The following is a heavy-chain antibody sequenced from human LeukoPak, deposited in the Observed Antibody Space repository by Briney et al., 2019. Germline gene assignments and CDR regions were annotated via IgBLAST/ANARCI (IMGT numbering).Heavy chain of an antibody. Sequence: GGSLRLSCAASGFTFSNYNMNWVRQAPGKRLEWVSSISSSSGYIYYADSMKGRFTISRDNAKNSLYLQMNSLRVEATALYYCARGTEMATVGSWFDPWGQGTLVTVSS. D-gene: IGHD5-24*01. CDR1: GFTFSNYN. J-gene: IGHJ5*02. CDR2: ISSSSGYI. CDR3: ARGTEMATVGSWFDP. V-gene: IGHV3-21*01.